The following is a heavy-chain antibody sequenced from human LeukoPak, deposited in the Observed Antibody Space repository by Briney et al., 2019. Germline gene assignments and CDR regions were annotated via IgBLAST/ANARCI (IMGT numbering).Heavy chain of an antibody. CDR2: IRSKAYGGTT. Sequence: PGGSLRLSCTASGFTFGDYAMSWFRQAPGKGLEWVGFIRSKAYGGTTEYAASVKGRFTISRDDSKSIAYLQMNSLKTEDTAVYYCTRQRHDHTAMVDYWGQGTLVTVSS. V-gene: IGHV3-49*03. CDR1: GFTFGDYA. J-gene: IGHJ4*02. D-gene: IGHD5-18*01. CDR3: TRQRHDHTAMVDY.